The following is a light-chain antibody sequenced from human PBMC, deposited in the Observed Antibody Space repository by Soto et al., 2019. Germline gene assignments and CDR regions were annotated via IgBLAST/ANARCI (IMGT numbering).Light chain of an antibody. Sequence: DIQMTQSPSTLCASVGDRVTIACRASKNINTWVAWYQQKPGKAPKLLIYAASSLESGVPSRFSGSGSGTEFTLTISSLQPDDSATYYCQQYKSYSPRTFGQGTKVDIK. CDR1: KNINTW. CDR3: QQYKSYSPRT. V-gene: IGKV1-5*01. J-gene: IGKJ1*01. CDR2: AAS.